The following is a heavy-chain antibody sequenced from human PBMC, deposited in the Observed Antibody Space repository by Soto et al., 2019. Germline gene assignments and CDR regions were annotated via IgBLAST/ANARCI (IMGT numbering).Heavy chain of an antibody. CDR2: SNPNSGGT. V-gene: IGHV1-2*04. CDR3: ARGRTTYYYDSSGYFYGHY. J-gene: IGHJ4*02. CDR1: GYTFTGYY. D-gene: IGHD3-22*01. Sequence: QVQLVQSGAEVKKPGASVKVSCKASGYTFTGYYMHWVRQAPGQGLEWMGWSNPNSGGTNYAQKFQGWVTMNRDTSISTAYMELSRLRSDDTAVYYCARGRTTYYYDSSGYFYGHYWGQGTLVTVSS.